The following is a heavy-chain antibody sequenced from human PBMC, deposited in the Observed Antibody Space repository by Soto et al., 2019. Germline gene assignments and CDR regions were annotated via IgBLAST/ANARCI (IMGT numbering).Heavy chain of an antibody. V-gene: IGHV3-30-3*01. D-gene: IGHD6-13*01. CDR2: ISYDGSNK. CDR3: VSFGPLAAAGRTWFDP. Sequence: GGSKRHSWGASGGKCGGYARHRISQAPGKGLEWVAVISYDGSNKYYADSVKGRFTISRDNSKNTLYLQMNSLRAEDTAVYYCVSFGPLAAAGRTWFDPWGQGTLVTVSS. J-gene: IGHJ5*02. CDR1: GGKCGGYA.